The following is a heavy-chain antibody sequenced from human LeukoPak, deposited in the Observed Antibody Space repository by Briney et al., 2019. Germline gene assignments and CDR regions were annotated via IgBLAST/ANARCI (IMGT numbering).Heavy chain of an antibody. J-gene: IGHJ4*02. D-gene: IGHD2-15*01. CDR2: IYVGDSDT. CDR3: ARQTVGGGRVFDC. Sequence: GESLKISCKGSGYSFSSYWIAWVRQMPGKGLEWMAIIYVGDSDTRYSPSFQGQVTVSADKSISTAYLQWSSLKASDTAMYYCARQTVGGGRVFDCWGQGTLVTVSS. V-gene: IGHV5-51*01. CDR1: GYSFSSYW.